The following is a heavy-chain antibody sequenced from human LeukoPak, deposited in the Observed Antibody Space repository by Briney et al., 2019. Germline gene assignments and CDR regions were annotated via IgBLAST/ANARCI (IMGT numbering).Heavy chain of an antibody. CDR3: ARDFDYGDSAYYFDY. J-gene: IGHJ4*02. Sequence: GGSLRLSCAASGFTFSDHYMSWIRQTPGKGLEWVSVIYSGGSTYYADSVKGRFTISRDNSKNTLYLQMNSLRAEDTAVYYCARDFDYGDSAYYFDYWGQGTLVTVSS. V-gene: IGHV3-66*02. CDR2: IYSGGST. CDR1: GFTFSDHY. D-gene: IGHD4-17*01.